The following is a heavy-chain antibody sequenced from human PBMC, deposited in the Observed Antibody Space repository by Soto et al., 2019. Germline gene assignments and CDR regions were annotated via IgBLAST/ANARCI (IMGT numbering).Heavy chain of an antibody. CDR1: GFTVSNNY. CDR3: GTQPGGGGY. D-gene: IGHD2-2*01. V-gene: IGHV3-53*01. Sequence: EVQLVESGGGLIQPGGSLRLSCAVSGFTVSNNYMSWVRQAPGKGLEGVSVIYSGGYTAYGDSVKGRFTISRDNSKNTLYLPRNGRGPAATAVCSCGTQPGGGGYWGQGTLVTISS. CDR2: IYSGGYT. J-gene: IGHJ4*02.